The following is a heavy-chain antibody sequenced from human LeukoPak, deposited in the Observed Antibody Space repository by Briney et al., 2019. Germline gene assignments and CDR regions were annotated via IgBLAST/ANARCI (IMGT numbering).Heavy chain of an antibody. Sequence: GRSLRLSCAASGFTFDDYAMHWVRQAPGKGLEWVSGISWNSGSIGYADSVKGRFTISRDNAKNSLYLQMNSLRAEDMALYYCARSVSYATRLFDYWGQGTLVTVSS. D-gene: IGHD2-2*01. V-gene: IGHV3-9*03. CDR2: ISWNSGSI. J-gene: IGHJ4*02. CDR3: ARSVSYATRLFDY. CDR1: GFTFDDYA.